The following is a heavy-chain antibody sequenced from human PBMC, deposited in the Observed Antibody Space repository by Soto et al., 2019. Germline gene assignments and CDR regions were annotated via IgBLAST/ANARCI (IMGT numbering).Heavy chain of an antibody. CDR1: GYTFTSYG. CDR2: ISAYNGNT. Sequence: GASVKVSCKASGYTFTSYGISWVRQAPGQGLEWMGWISAYNGNTNYAQKLQGRVTMTTDTSTSTAYMELRSLRSDDTAVYYCARVPLRYFDWLLMRPYYYYYGMDVWGQGTTVTVSS. V-gene: IGHV1-18*01. CDR3: ARVPLRYFDWLLMRPYYYYYGMDV. D-gene: IGHD3-9*01. J-gene: IGHJ6*02.